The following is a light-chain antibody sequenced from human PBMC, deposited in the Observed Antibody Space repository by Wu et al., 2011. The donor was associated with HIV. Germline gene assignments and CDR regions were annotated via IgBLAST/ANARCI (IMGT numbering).Light chain of an antibody. Sequence: PGERATPLLQGQSECYHLLSLVPQKPGQAPRLLIYGASNRATGTPYRFFGSGSGTDFTLTITRLEPEDFAVYYCQQYGSSPETFGRGTKVETK. CDR2: GAS. J-gene: IGKJ4*01. CDR3: QQYGSSPET. V-gene: IGKV3-20*01. CDR1: ECYHL.